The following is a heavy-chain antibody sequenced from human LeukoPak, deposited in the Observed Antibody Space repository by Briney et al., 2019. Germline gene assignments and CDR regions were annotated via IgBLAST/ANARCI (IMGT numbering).Heavy chain of an antibody. CDR2: ISTRGDIT. J-gene: IGHJ4*02. V-gene: IGHV3-23*01. CDR3: AKDSRRFDY. CDR1: GFGVSVYF. Sequence: QAGGSLRLSCAVSGFGVSVYFMTWVRQAPGKGLEWVSAISTRGDITYYADSVKGRFTISRDNSKNTLYLQMNSLRAEDTAVYYCAKDSRRFDYWGQGTLVTVSS.